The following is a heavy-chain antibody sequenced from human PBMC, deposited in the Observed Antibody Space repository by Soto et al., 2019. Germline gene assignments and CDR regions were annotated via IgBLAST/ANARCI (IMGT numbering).Heavy chain of an antibody. CDR3: AGGTVTGSESIFFCYGMDV. D-gene: IGHD1-1*01. V-gene: IGHV1-69*12. CDR1: GVTLNSYA. Sequence: QVQLVQSGVEVKKPGSSVKVSCKASGVTLNSYAIDWVRQAPGQGLEGMGGIIPIFGNTYYAQRLKGRVKRPADESKRKSYMELSTLTSVATAGYYCAGGTVTGSESIFFCYGMDVWGQGTKVIVSS. CDR2: IIPIFGNT. J-gene: IGHJ6*02.